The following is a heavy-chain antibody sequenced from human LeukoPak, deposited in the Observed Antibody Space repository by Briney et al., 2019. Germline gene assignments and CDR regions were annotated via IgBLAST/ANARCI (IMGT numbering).Heavy chain of an antibody. CDR1: GGTFSSYA. CDR3: ARGPLSYYDFWSGYYNRGVYYYYYMDV. D-gene: IGHD3-3*01. J-gene: IGHJ6*03. CDR2: IIPIFGTA. V-gene: IGHV1-69*13. Sequence: SVKVSCKASGGTFSSYAISWVRQAPGQGLEWMGGIIPIFGTANYAQKFQGRVTITADESTSTAYMELSSLRSEDTAVYYCARGPLSYYDFWSGYYNRGVYYYYYMDVWGKGTTVTVSS.